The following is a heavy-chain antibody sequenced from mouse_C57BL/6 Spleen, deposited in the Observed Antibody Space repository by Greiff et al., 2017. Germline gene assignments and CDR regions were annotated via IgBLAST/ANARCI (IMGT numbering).Heavy chain of an antibody. Sequence: VQLQQSGPVLVKPGASVKMSCKASGYTFTDYYMNWVKQSHGKSLEWIGVINPYNGGTSYNQKFKGKATLTVDKSSSTAYMELNSLTSEDSAVYYCAITTVVERYGYFDVWGTGTTVTVSS. D-gene: IGHD1-1*01. J-gene: IGHJ1*03. CDR1: GYTFTDYY. CDR3: AITTVVERYGYFDV. CDR2: INPYNGGT. V-gene: IGHV1-19*01.